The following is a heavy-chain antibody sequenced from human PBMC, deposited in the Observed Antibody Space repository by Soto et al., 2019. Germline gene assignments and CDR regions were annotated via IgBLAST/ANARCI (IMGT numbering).Heavy chain of an antibody. V-gene: IGHV5-51*01. CDR3: ARGGGRVFFDV. CDR2: IYPGDSET. J-gene: IGHJ3*01. Sequence: GESLKISCKGSGYFFTTYWIAWVRQMPGKGLEWMGIIYPGDSETQYSPSGEGQVTISADKSITTAYLHWTRLRASDTATYYCARGGGRVFFDVWGQGTLVTVSS. CDR1: GYFFTTYW. D-gene: IGHD2-15*01.